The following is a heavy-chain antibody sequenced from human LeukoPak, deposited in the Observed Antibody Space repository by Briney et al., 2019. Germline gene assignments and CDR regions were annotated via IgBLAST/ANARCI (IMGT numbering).Heavy chain of an antibody. J-gene: IGHJ6*02. CDR1: GFTFSSYG. V-gene: IGHV3-30*03. CDR3: ARRPIKYYYYGMDV. Sequence: PGGSLRLSCAASGFTFSSYGMHWVRQAPGKGLEWVTVISYDGSNKYYADSVKGRFTISRDNSENTLYLQMNSLRVEDTAVYYCARRPIKYYYYGMDVWGQGTTVTVSS. CDR2: ISYDGSNK.